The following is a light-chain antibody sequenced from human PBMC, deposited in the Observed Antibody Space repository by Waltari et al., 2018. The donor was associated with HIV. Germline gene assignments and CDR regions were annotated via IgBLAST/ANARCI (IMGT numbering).Light chain of an antibody. J-gene: IGKJ4*01. V-gene: IGKV4-1*01. Sequence: EIVMTQSPNSLAVSLGERATINCRSSRTILYSSNNQNYLAWYQQKPGQSPKVLIYWASTRASGVPDRFSGSGSGTNFSLTISSLQSDDVAVYFCQQYYTIGPTFGGGTKVE. CDR2: WAS. CDR1: RTILYSSNNQNY. CDR3: QQYYTIGPT.